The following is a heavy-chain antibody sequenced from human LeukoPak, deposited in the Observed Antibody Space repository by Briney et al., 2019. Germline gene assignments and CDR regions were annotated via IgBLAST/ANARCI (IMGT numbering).Heavy chain of an antibody. CDR3: ARFIATTVTFGY. V-gene: IGHV3-11*03. D-gene: IGHD4-17*01. CDR1: GFTFSDYY. J-gene: IGHJ4*02. CDR2: ISSSSSYT. Sequence: GGSLRLSCAASGFTFSDYYMSWIRQAPGKGLEWVSYISSSSSYTNYADSVKGRFTISRDNAKNSLYLQMNSLRAEDTAVYYCARFIATTVTFGYWGQGTLVTVSS.